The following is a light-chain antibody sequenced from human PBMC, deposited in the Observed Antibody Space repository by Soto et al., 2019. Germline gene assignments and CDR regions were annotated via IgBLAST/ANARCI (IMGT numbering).Light chain of an antibody. CDR1: QGVATT. CDR2: DAY. J-gene: IGKJ4*01. CDR3: QHYNTWLQA. Sequence: AATTEPVSLSASPAKRVTLSCRARQGVATTLAWYRQQPGQAPRLLIYDAYIRASGVPARFSGSGSGTEFTLTISSLQSEDFAVYYCQHYNTWLQAFGGGTKVDIK. V-gene: IGKV3-15*01.